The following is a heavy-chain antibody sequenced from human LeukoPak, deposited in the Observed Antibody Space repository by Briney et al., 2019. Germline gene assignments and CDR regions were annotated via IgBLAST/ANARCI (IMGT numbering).Heavy chain of an antibody. J-gene: IGHJ5*02. Sequence: SETLSLTCAVYGGSFSGYYWSWIRQHPGRGLEWIGYIYYSGSTYYNPSLKSRVTISVDTSKNQFSLKLSSVTAADTAVYYCARDHTTYSGESQNWFDPWGQGTLVTVSS. CDR1: GGSFSGYY. CDR3: ARDHTTYSGESQNWFDP. D-gene: IGHD3-10*01. CDR2: IYYSGST. V-gene: IGHV4-31*11.